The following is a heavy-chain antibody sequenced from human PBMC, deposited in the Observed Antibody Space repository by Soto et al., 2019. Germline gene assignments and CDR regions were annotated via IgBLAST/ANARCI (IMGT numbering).Heavy chain of an antibody. V-gene: IGHV4-34*01. CDR1: GGSFSGYY. CDR3: ARSLAAHAYYGMDV. Sequence: PSETLSLTCAVYGGSFSGYYWSWIRQPPGKGLEWIGEINHSGSTNYNPSLKSRVTITVDTSKNQFSLKLSSVTAADTAVYYCARSLAAHAYYGMDVWGQGTTVTVSS. CDR2: INHSGST. D-gene: IGHD6-6*01. J-gene: IGHJ6*02.